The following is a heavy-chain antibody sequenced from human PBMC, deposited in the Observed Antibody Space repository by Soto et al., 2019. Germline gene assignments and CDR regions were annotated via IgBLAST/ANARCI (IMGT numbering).Heavy chain of an antibody. CDR2: IAAGNGNT. V-gene: IGHV1-3*01. Sequence: ASVKVSCKTCGYTFTDYAILWVRQAPGQALGWVGWIAAGNGNTRFSQKFQGRVTLTRDTSATTAYMELTSLRSEDTAVYYCVKGSRMWTPDYWGQGTLVTVSS. CDR3: VKGSRMWTPDY. J-gene: IGHJ4*02. D-gene: IGHD2-21*01. CDR1: GYTFTDYA.